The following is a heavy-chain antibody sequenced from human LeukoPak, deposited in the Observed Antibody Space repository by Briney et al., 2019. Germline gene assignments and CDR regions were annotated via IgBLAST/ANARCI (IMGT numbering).Heavy chain of an antibody. CDR2: IKEDGSDK. CDR1: GFMFTSYW. J-gene: IGHJ4*02. Sequence: GGSLRLSCAASGFMFTSYWITWVRQAPGKGLEWVANIKEDGSDKYYADSVKGRFTISRDNAKRSVYLQMNSLRAEDTAVYYCGTSRDTAIEMGGQGTLVTVSS. D-gene: IGHD5-18*01. V-gene: IGHV3-7*01. CDR3: GTSRDTAIEM.